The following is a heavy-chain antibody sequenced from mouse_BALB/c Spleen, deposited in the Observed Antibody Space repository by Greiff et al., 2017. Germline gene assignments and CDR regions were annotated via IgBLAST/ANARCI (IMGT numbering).Heavy chain of an antibody. CDR3: ARSIITTVVPFAY. Sequence: VQLQQSGAELVKPGASVKLSCTASGFNIKDTYMHWVKQRPEQGLEWIGRIDPANGNTKYDPKFQGKATITADTSSNTAYLQLSSLTSEDTAVYYCARSIITTVVPFAYWGQGTLVTVSA. V-gene: IGHV14-3*02. CDR1: GFNIKDTY. J-gene: IGHJ3*01. CDR2: IDPANGNT. D-gene: IGHD1-1*01.